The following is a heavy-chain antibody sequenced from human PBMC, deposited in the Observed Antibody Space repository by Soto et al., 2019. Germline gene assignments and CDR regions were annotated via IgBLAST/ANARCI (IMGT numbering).Heavy chain of an antibody. CDR1: GGTFSSYA. V-gene: IGHV1-69*13. CDR2: IIPIFGTA. CDR3: ARPSSPQGPYYFDY. D-gene: IGHD2-2*01. Sequence: EASVKVSCKASGGTFSSYAISWVRQAPGQGLEWMGGIIPIFGTANYAQKFQGRVTITADESTSTAYMELSSLRSEDTAVYYCARPSSPQGPYYFDYWGQGTLVTVSS. J-gene: IGHJ4*02.